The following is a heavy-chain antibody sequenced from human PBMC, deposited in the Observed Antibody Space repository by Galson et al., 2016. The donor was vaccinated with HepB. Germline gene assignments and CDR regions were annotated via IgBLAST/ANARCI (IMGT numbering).Heavy chain of an antibody. CDR1: GGSISSDY. J-gene: IGHJ6*03. Sequence: SETLSLTCTVSGGSISSDYWSWIRQPPGKGLEWIGYINYSGSTVYNTSLKRGVTISVDTSKNQFSLRLYSVTAADTAVYYCAREIQVWNPYYHYYMDVWGKGTTVTVSS. D-gene: IGHD5-18*01. CDR3: AREIQVWNPYYHYYMDV. V-gene: IGHV4-59*01. CDR2: INYSGST.